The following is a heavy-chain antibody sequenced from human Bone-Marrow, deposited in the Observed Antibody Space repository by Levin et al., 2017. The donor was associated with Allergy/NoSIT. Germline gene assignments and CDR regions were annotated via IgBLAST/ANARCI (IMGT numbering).Heavy chain of an antibody. CDR3: AKDRGRGRSYFNPYWYYGMDV. Sequence: GGSLRLSCAASGFTFEDYAMHWVRQAPGKGLEWVSGISWRSGNMDYADSVKGRFTISRDNAKNSLYLQMNSLRAEDTALYYCAKDRGRGRSYFNPYWYYGMDVWGQGTTVTVSS. V-gene: IGHV3-9*01. CDR1: GFTFEDYA. D-gene: IGHD1-26*01. CDR2: ISWRSGNM. J-gene: IGHJ6*02.